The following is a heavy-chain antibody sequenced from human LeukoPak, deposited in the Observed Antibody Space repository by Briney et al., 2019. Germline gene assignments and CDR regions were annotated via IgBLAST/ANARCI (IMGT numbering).Heavy chain of an antibody. Sequence: SETLSLTCAVYGYSISSGYYWGWIRQPPGKGLEWIGSIYHSGSTYYNPSLKSRVTISVDTSKNQFSLKLSSVTAADTAVYYCARHRGPRHYYDSSGYPTFTHWGFDYWGQGTLVTVSS. CDR1: GYSISSGYY. J-gene: IGHJ4*02. V-gene: IGHV4-38-2*01. CDR2: IYHSGST. D-gene: IGHD3-22*01. CDR3: ARHRGPRHYYDSSGYPTFTHWGFDY.